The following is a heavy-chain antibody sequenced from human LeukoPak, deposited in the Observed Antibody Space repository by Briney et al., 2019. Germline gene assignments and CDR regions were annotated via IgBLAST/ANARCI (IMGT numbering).Heavy chain of an antibody. CDR1: GYSFTSYW. V-gene: IGHV5-51*01. CDR2: IYPSDSDT. D-gene: IGHD3-10*01. CDR3: ARSYYGWGSYSVESFFDY. Sequence: GESLKISCKGSGYSFTSYWIGWVRQMPGKGLEWMGIIYPSDSDTRYSPSFQGQVTISADKSISTAYLQWSSLKASDTAMYYCARSYYGWGSYSVESFFDYWGQGTWSPSPQ. J-gene: IGHJ4*02.